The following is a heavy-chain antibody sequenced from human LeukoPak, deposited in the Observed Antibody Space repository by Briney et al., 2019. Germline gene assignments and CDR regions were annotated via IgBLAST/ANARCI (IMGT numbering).Heavy chain of an antibody. J-gene: IGHJ4*02. V-gene: IGHV4-59*01. CDR1: GGSISSYY. CDR2: IYYSGST. CDR3: AREGTSGCFDS. Sequence: SETLSLTCTVSGGSISSYYWSWIRQPPGKGLEWSGYIYYSGSTNYNPSLKSRVTISLDTSKNQFSLKLSSVTAADTAVYYCAREGTSGCFDSWGQGTLVTVSS. D-gene: IGHD6-19*01.